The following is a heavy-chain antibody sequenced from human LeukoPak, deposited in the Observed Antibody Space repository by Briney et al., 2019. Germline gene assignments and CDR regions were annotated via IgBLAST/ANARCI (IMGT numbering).Heavy chain of an antibody. CDR2: ISSSSSYI. CDR3: ARDLAATITYYYYGMDV. J-gene: IGHJ6*02. CDR1: GFTFSSYS. D-gene: IGHD5-24*01. Sequence: GGSLRLSCAASGFTFSSYSMNWVRQAPGNGLEWVSSISSSSSYIYYADSVKGRFTISRDNAKNSLYLQMNSLRAEDTAVYYCARDLAATITYYYYGMDVWGQGTTVTVSS. V-gene: IGHV3-21*01.